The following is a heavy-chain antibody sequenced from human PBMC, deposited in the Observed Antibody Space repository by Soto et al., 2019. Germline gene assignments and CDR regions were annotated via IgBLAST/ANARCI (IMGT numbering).Heavy chain of an antibody. V-gene: IGHV3-23*01. D-gene: IGHD7-27*01. CDR3: AKAWGIDY. CDR2: ISGSGSST. CDR1: GFTFSSYT. Sequence: EVPVLESGGGLVEPGGSRRLSCAASGFTFSSYTMSWFRQAPGKGLEWVSTISGSGSSTYSADSVKGRFTITRDNSKNTLYLQMNSLRVEDTAIYYCAKAWGIDYWGQGTLGTVST. J-gene: IGHJ4*02.